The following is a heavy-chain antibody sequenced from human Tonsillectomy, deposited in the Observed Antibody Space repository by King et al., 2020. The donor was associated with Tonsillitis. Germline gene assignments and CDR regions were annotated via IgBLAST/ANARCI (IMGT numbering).Heavy chain of an antibody. CDR1: GGSISSSSYY. Sequence: LQLQESGPGLVKPSETLSLTCTVSGGSISSSSYYWGWIRQPPGKGLEWIGSIYYSGSTYYNPSLKSRVTISVDTSKNQFSLKLSSVTAADTAVYYCARQDSSGWYWDAFVIWGQGTMVTVSS. D-gene: IGHD6-19*01. CDR3: ARQDSSGWYWDAFVI. J-gene: IGHJ3*02. V-gene: IGHV4-39*01. CDR2: IYYSGST.